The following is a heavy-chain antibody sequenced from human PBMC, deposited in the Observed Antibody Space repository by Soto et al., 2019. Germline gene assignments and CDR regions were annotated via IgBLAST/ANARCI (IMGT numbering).Heavy chain of an antibody. J-gene: IGHJ6*02. V-gene: IGHV4-34*01. Sequence: SETLSLTCAVYGGSFSGYYWSWIRQPPGKGLEWIGEINHSGSTNYNPSLKSRVTISVDTSKNQFSLKLSSVTAADTAVYYCAREIRTYYYYYGMDVWGQGTTVTVSS. CDR3: AREIRTYYYYYGMDV. CDR2: INHSGST. CDR1: GGSFSGYY.